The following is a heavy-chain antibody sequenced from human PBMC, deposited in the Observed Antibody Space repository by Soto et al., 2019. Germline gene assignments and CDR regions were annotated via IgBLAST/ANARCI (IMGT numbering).Heavy chain of an antibody. D-gene: IGHD2-15*01. V-gene: IGHV3-30-3*01. Sequence: QVQLVESGGGVVQPGRSLRLSCADSGVTFSSYAMHWVRQAPGKGLEWVAAISFDGTIEYYADSVKGRFTISRDNSKNPLYLHMNSLKTDDTAVYYCARTRMLAYFYGMDVWGQGTTVTVSS. CDR1: GVTFSSYA. CDR3: ARTRMLAYFYGMDV. CDR2: ISFDGTIE. J-gene: IGHJ6*02.